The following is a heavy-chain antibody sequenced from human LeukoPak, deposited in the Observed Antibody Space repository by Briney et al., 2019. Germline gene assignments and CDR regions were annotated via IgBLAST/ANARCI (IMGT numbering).Heavy chain of an antibody. V-gene: IGHV4-34*01. CDR3: ARGVGYSYGYRAARFDY. CDR1: GVSFSGYY. D-gene: IGHD5-18*01. Sequence: PSETLSLTCAVYGVSFSGYYWSWIRQPPGKGLEWIGEINHSGSTNYNPSLKSRVTISVDTSKNQFSLKLSSVTAADTAVYYCARGVGYSYGYRAARFDYWGQGTLVTVSS. CDR2: INHSGST. J-gene: IGHJ4*02.